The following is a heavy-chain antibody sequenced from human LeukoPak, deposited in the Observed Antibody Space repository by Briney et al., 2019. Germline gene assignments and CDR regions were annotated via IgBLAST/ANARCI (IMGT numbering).Heavy chain of an antibody. Sequence: PGGSLRLSCAASGFTFSSFAMSWVRQAPGEGLEWVSGITASGGSTYYADSVKGRFTISRDNPKNTLYLQMNSLRAEDTAVYYCAKATTATTPLGHDYWGQGTLVTVSS. D-gene: IGHD4-17*01. CDR2: ITASGGST. CDR3: AKATTATTPLGHDY. J-gene: IGHJ4*02. V-gene: IGHV3-23*01. CDR1: GFTFSSFA.